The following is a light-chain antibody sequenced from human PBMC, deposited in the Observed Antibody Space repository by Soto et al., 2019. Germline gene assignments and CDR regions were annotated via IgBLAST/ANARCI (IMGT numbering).Light chain of an antibody. CDR3: QQYETYPLT. Sequence: DIQMTQSPSTLSASVGDRVTITCRASQNINTWLAWYQQKPGKDPYLLIYKASNLQSGVPSRFSGSASGTEFTLTISSLQPEDIATNYCQQYETYPLTYGGGTKVEI. V-gene: IGKV1-5*03. J-gene: IGKJ4*02. CDR1: QNINTW. CDR2: KAS.